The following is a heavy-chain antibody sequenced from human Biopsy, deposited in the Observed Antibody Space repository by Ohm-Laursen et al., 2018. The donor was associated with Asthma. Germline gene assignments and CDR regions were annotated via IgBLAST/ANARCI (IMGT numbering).Heavy chain of an antibody. V-gene: IGHV1-69*01. Sequence: SSVKVSCKTSGDTFRTSAFSWVRQAPGQGLGWLGGIMTVFGTTNYAQKFQGRVTITADESTSTAYMEVTSLRSEDTAIYYCARCQVGYSSGWSLLLKKIYYSGMDVWGQGTAVTVSS. CDR2: IMTVFGTT. J-gene: IGHJ6*02. D-gene: IGHD6-19*01. CDR1: GDTFRTSA. CDR3: ARCQVGYSSGWSLLLKKIYYSGMDV.